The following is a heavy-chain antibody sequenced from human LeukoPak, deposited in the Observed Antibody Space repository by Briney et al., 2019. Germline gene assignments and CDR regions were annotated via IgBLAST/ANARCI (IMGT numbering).Heavy chain of an antibody. J-gene: IGHJ6*03. V-gene: IGHV3-23*01. Sequence: GGTLRLSCAASGLTFYNYVMNWVRQAPGKGLEWVSAISGRADSTHYTTSVKGRFIISRDTPKNTLSLQMNNLRAEDTAVYFCARVWLRDYMDVWGEGTTVSVSS. CDR2: ISGRADST. CDR3: ARVWLRDYMDV. D-gene: IGHD5-12*01. CDR1: GLTFYNYV.